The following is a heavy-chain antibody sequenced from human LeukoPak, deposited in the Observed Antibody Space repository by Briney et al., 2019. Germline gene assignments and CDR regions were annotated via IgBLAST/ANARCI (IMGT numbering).Heavy chain of an antibody. CDR3: AFGVSHPSVMDV. CDR1: GFTFDESA. D-gene: IGHD3-3*01. V-gene: IGHV3-9*01. Sequence: GRSLRLSCKASGFTFDESAMHWVRQAPGKGLEWVSSIIYNSGDTVYADSVKGRFSISRDNAKDSLYLQMNLLRPEDTALYYCAFGVSHPSVMDVWGQGTTVTVSS. J-gene: IGHJ6*02. CDR2: IIYNSGDT.